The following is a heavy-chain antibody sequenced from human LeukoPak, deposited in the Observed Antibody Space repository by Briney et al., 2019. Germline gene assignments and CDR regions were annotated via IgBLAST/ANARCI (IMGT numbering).Heavy chain of an antibody. J-gene: IGHJ5*02. CDR1: GFTFSSYW. CDR2: IKQDGSEK. V-gene: IGHV3-7*01. D-gene: IGHD2-15*01. Sequence: QPGGSLRLSCAASGFTFSSYWMTWVRQAPGKGLEWVANIKQDGSEKYYVDSVKGRFTISRDNAKNSLYLQMNSLRAEDTAVYYCAREVSGGTSKNWLDPWGQGTLVTVSS. CDR3: AREVSGGTSKNWLDP.